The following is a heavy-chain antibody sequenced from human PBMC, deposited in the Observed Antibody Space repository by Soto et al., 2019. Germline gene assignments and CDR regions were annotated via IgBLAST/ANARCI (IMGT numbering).Heavy chain of an antibody. J-gene: IGHJ6*02. CDR2: INPNSGGT. D-gene: IGHD3-22*01. CDR3: ARLKASSGYYYYYYGMDV. CDR1: GYTFTGYY. Sequence: VASVKVSCKASGYTFTGYYMHWVRQAPGQGLEWMGWINPNSGGTNYAQKFQGWVTMTRDTSISTAYMELSRLRSDDTAVYYCARLKASSGYYYYYYGMDVWGQGTTVTVSS. V-gene: IGHV1-2*04.